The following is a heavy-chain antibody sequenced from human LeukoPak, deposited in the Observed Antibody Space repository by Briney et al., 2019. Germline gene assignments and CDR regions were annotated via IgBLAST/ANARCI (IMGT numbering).Heavy chain of an antibody. CDR1: GGSVGSGSYY. CDR3: ARENGLNYYYYMDV. Sequence: KPSETLSLTCTVSGGSVGSGSYYWSWIRQPPGKGLEWIGYIYYSGSTNYNPSLKSRVTISVDTSKNQFSLKLSSVTAADTAVYYCARENGLNYYYYMDVWGKGTTVTVSS. J-gene: IGHJ6*03. D-gene: IGHD2-8*01. CDR2: IYYSGST. V-gene: IGHV4-61*01.